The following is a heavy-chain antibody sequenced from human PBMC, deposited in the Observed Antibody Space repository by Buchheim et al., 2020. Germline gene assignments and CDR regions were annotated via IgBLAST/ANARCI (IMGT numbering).Heavy chain of an antibody. Sequence: QVQLQESGPGLVKPSETLSLTCTISGGSIHNYYWTWIRQPPGKGLEYIGYVSYSGITNYNPSLKSRVTISVDTSKNQFSLKLNSVTAADTAVYFCARGDYYFDYWGQGTL. D-gene: IGHD3/OR15-3a*01. CDR3: ARGDYYFDY. J-gene: IGHJ4*02. CDR2: VSYSGIT. V-gene: IGHV4-59*01. CDR1: GGSIHNYY.